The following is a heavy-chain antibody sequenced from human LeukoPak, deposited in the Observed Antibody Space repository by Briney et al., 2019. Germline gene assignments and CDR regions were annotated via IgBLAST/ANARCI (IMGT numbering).Heavy chain of an antibody. CDR3: ARGASKRGYSGYDPFDY. V-gene: IGHV3-66*01. CDR2: IYSGGST. Sequence: TGGSLRLSCAASGFTVSSNYMSWVRQAPGKGLEWVSVIYSGGSTYYADSVKGRFTISRDNSKNTLYLQMNSLRAEDTAVYYCARGASKRGYSGYDPFDYWGQGTLVTVSS. J-gene: IGHJ4*02. D-gene: IGHD5-12*01. CDR1: GFTVSSNY.